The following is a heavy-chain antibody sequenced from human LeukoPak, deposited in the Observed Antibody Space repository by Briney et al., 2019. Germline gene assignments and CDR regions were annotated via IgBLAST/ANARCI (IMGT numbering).Heavy chain of an antibody. CDR2: IYTSGST. J-gene: IGHJ4*02. Sequence: SQTLSLTCTVSGGSISSGSCYWSWIRQPAGKGLEWIGRIYTSGSTNYNPSLKSRVTISVDTSKSQFSLKLSSVAAADTAVYYCASRHLGYCSSTSCPPGYFDYWGQGTLVTVSS. D-gene: IGHD2-2*01. CDR3: ASRHLGYCSSTSCPPGYFDY. CDR1: GGSISSGSCY. V-gene: IGHV4-61*02.